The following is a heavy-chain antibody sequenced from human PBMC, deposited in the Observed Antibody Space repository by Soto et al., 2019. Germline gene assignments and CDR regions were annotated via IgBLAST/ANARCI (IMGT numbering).Heavy chain of an antibody. V-gene: IGHV4-61*01. CDR1: GGSVSSGSYY. CDR3: ARDFCGGDCSDAYYYYAMDV. J-gene: IGHJ6*02. CDR2: IYYSGST. Sequence: QVQLQESGPGLVKPSETLSLTCSVSGGSVSSGSYYWSWIRQPPGKGLEWIGYIYYSGSTNNNPSLKSRVTTPVDTSKIQFSLKLSSVTAADTAVYYCARDFCGGDCSDAYYYYAMDVWGQGTTVTVSS. D-gene: IGHD2-21*02.